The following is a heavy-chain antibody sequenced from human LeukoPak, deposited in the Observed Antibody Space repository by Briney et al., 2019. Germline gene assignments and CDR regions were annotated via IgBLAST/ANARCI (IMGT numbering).Heavy chain of an antibody. Sequence: GGSLRLSCAASGFTFSNAWMSWVRQAPGKGLEWVGRIKSKTDGGTTDYAAPVKGRFTISRDDSKNTLYLQMNSLRAEDTAVYYCARLSGRYGGAFDLWGQGTMVTVSS. J-gene: IGHJ3*01. D-gene: IGHD1-26*01. CDR3: ARLSGRYGGAFDL. CDR2: IKSKTDGGTT. V-gene: IGHV3-15*01. CDR1: GFTFSNAW.